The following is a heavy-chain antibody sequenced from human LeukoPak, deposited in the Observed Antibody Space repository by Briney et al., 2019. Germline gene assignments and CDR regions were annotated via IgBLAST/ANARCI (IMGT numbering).Heavy chain of an antibody. Sequence: PSETLSLTCSVSGGSMSSDYYSWIRHPAGKGLEWIGRIYTSGSTNYNPSLQSRVTMSVDTSKNQFSLRLSSVTADTAVYYCCRSAYTYGPFDYWGQGTLVAVSS. CDR1: GGSMSSDY. CDR3: CRSAYTYGPFDY. CDR2: IYTSGST. D-gene: IGHD3-16*01. V-gene: IGHV4-4*07. J-gene: IGHJ4*02.